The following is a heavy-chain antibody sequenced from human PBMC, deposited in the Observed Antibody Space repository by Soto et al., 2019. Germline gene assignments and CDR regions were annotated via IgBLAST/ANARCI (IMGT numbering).Heavy chain of an antibody. CDR2: INHSGST. CDR3: AALEYNWKGPGYWFDP. J-gene: IGHJ5*02. Sequence: SETLSLTCAVYGGSFSGYYWSWIRQPPGKGLEWIGEINHSGSTNYNPSLKSRVTISVDTSKNQFSLKLSSVTAADTAVYYCAALEYNWKGPGYWFDPWGQGTLVTVSS. D-gene: IGHD1-20*01. V-gene: IGHV4-34*01. CDR1: GGSFSGYY.